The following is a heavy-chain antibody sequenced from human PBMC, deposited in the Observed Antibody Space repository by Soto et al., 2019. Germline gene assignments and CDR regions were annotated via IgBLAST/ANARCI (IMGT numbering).Heavy chain of an antibody. CDR1: GFTFSSYG. D-gene: IGHD2-2*01. J-gene: IGHJ4*02. CDR2: ISYDGSNK. CDR3: AKGGQDIVVVPAAI. V-gene: IGHV3-30*18. Sequence: GGSLRLSCAASGFTFSSYGMHWVRQAPGKGLEWVAVISYDGSNKYYADSVKGRFTISRDNSKNTLYLQMNSLRAEDTAVYYCAKGGQDIVVVPAAIRGQGTLVTVSS.